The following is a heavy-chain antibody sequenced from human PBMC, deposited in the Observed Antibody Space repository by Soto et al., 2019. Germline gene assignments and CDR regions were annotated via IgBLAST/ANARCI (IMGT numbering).Heavy chain of an antibody. J-gene: IGHJ6*02. Sequence: QGQLVQSGAEVKKPGASVKVSCKASGYTFTRYGISWVRQAPGQGLEWMGWISGYNGDTKYAQKFQGRVTMTIDTSTTTVSRELRSLTPADAAVYYCAKNGQPPYYYYGMDVWGQGTTVTVSS. D-gene: IGHD2-8*01. CDR2: ISGYNGDT. V-gene: IGHV1-18*01. CDR1: GYTFTRYG. CDR3: AKNGQPPYYYYGMDV.